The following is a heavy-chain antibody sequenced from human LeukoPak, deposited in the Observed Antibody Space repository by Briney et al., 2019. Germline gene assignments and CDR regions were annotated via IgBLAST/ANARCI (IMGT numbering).Heavy chain of an antibody. V-gene: IGHV3-30*14. Sequence: GGSLRLSCAASGFTFSSYAMHWVRQAPGKGLEWVAVISYDGSNKYYADSVKGRFTISRDNSKNTLYLQMNSLRAEDTAVYYCASDNYYGSGWGQGTLVTVSS. CDR3: ASDNYYGSG. D-gene: IGHD3-10*01. CDR1: GFTFSSYA. CDR2: ISYDGSNK. J-gene: IGHJ4*02.